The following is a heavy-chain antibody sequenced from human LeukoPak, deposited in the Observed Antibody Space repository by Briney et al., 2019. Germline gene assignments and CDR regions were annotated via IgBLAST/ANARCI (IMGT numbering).Heavy chain of an antibody. D-gene: IGHD3/OR15-3a*01. CDR1: GFTFSSYA. J-gene: IGHJ4*02. CDR2: ISYDGSNK. Sequence: GGSLRLSCAASGFTFSSYAMHWVRQAPGKGLEWVAVISYDGSNKYYADSVKGRFTISRDNSKNTLYLQMHSLRAVDTAVYYCARGIRDCGVDYWGQGTLVTVSS. V-gene: IGHV3-30*04. CDR3: ARGIRDCGVDY.